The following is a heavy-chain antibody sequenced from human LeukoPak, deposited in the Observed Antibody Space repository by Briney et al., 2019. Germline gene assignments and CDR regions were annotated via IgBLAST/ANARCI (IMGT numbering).Heavy chain of an antibody. V-gene: IGHV3-48*03. CDR1: GFTFSSYE. D-gene: IGHD5-18*01. CDR2: ISSSGSTI. Sequence: GGSLRLSCAASGFTFSSYEMNWVRQAPGKGLEWVSYISSSGSTIYYPDSVKGRFTISRDNAKNSLYLQMNSLRAEDTAVYYCASSQQLWFARFDYWGQGTLVTVSS. CDR3: ASSQQLWFARFDY. J-gene: IGHJ4*02.